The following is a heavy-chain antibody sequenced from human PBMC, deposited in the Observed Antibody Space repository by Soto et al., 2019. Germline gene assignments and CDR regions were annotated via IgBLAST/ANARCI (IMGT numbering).Heavy chain of an antibody. CDR3: TKYSGAASTPAA. CDR1: GFTFSGSA. Sequence: EVQLVESGGGLVQPGESLKLSCAASGFTFSGSAMHWVRQSSGKGLEWVGRIGIKADSYATTYGASVKGRFTISRXXSKNMSYLQMNSLKPEDTAVYYCTKYSGAASTPAALGQGTLVTVSS. D-gene: IGHD1-26*01. V-gene: IGHV3-73*02. CDR2: IGIKADSYAT. J-gene: IGHJ5*02.